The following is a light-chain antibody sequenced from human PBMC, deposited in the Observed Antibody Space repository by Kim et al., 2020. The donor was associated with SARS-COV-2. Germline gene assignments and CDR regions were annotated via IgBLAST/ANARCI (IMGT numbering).Light chain of an antibody. CDR3: AAWDDSLNGPV. J-gene: IGLJ2*01. Sequence: GQRVTISCSGSSSNSGINTVNWYQQLPGTAPKLLIYSNNQRPSGVPDRFSGSKSGTSASLAISGLQSEEEADYYCAAWDDSLNGPVFGGGTQLTVL. CDR2: SNN. V-gene: IGLV1-44*01. CDR1: SSNSGINT.